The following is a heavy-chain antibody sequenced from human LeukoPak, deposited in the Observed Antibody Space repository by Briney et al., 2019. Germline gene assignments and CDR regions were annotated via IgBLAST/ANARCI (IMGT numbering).Heavy chain of an antibody. J-gene: IGHJ4*02. CDR1: GFTFSSFW. Sequence: GGSLRLSCAASGFTFSSFWMHWVRQAPGKGLVWVSRIKSDGSFATYPDSVKGRFTISRDNAMNTLYLQMNSLRAEDTAEYFCARDIYYDKSGSDYWGQGTLVTVSS. V-gene: IGHV3-74*01. D-gene: IGHD3-22*01. CDR3: ARDIYYDKSGSDY. CDR2: IKSDGSFA.